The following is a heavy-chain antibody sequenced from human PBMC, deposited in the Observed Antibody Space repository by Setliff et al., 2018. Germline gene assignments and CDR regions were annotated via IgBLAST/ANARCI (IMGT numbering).Heavy chain of an antibody. V-gene: IGHV1-18*01. CDR3: SRLVRYCTRTSCQRLSGDDY. D-gene: IGHD2-2*01. Sequence: ASVKVTCKASGYTFTDYGVTWVRQAPGQGLEWVGWISPYSGNTYYAPKFQGRITRTTDTSTTTAYMELKSLRSDDTAIYYCSRLVRYCTRTSCQRLSGDDYWGQGALVTVSS. CDR1: GYTFTDYG. CDR2: ISPYSGNT. J-gene: IGHJ4*02.